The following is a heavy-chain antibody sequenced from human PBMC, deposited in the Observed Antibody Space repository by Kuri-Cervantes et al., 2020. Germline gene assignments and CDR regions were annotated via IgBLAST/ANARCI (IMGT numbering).Heavy chain of an antibody. CDR2: INHSGST. J-gene: IGHJ5*02. CDR1: GGSFSGYY. D-gene: IGHD1-7*01. Sequence: ESLKISCAVYGGSFSGYYWSWIRQPPGKGLEWIGEINHSGSTNYNPSLKSRVTISVDTSKDQFSLKLSSVTAADTAVYYCATGWELRAWGQGTLVTDSS. V-gene: IGHV4-34*01. CDR3: ATGWELRA.